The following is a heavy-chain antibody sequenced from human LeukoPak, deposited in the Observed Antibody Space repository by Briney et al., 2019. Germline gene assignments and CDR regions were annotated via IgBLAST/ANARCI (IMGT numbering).Heavy chain of an antibody. J-gene: IGHJ3*02. D-gene: IGHD3-3*01. CDR2: IYYSGST. Sequence: SETLSLTCTVSGGSISSSSYYWGWIRQPPGKGLEWIGSIYYSGSTYYNPSLKSRVTISVDTSKNQFSLKLSSVTAADTAVYYCARRWSDFWSGYYTGASAFDIWGQGTMVTVSS. CDR3: ARRWSDFWSGYYTGASAFDI. V-gene: IGHV4-39*01. CDR1: GGSISSSSYY.